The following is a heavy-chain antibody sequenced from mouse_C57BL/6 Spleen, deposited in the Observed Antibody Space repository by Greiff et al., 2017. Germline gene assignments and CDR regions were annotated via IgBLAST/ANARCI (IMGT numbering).Heavy chain of an antibody. V-gene: IGHV1-74*01. D-gene: IGHD3-2*02. J-gene: IGHJ4*01. Sequence: QVQLQQPGAELVKPGASVKVSCKASGYTFTSYWMPWVKQRPGQGLEWIGRIHPSDSDTNYNQKFKGKATLTVDKSSSTAYMQLSILTSEDYAVDYCEIDSSGYVYAMDYWGQGTSVTVSS. CDR1: GYTFTSYW. CDR3: EIDSSGYVYAMDY. CDR2: IHPSDSDT.